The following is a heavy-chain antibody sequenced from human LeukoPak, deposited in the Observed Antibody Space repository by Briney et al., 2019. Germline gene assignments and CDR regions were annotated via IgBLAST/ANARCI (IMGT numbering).Heavy chain of an antibody. CDR1: GYTFTGYY. D-gene: IGHD2-8*01. J-gene: IGHJ4*02. Sequence: GASAKVSCKASGYTFTGYYMHWVRQAPGQGLEWMGWINPNSGGTNYAQKFQGRVTMTRDTSISTAYMELSRLRSDDTAVYYCARSRARQDYCTNGVCPGYWGQGTLVTVSS. CDR3: ARSRARQDYCTNGVCPGY. CDR2: INPNSGGT. V-gene: IGHV1-2*02.